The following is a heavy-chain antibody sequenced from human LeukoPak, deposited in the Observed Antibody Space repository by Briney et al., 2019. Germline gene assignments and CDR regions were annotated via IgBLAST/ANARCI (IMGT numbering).Heavy chain of an antibody. V-gene: IGHV3-21*01. CDR3: ARVDGSGWFRY. CDR1: GFTFSSYS. D-gene: IGHD6-19*01. J-gene: IGHJ4*02. Sequence: GGSLRLSCAASGFTFSSYSMNWVRQAPGKGLEWVSSISSSISYIYYADSVKGRFTISRDNAKNSLHLQMNSLRDDDTAVYYCARVDGSGWFRYWGQGTLVTVSS. CDR2: ISSSISYI.